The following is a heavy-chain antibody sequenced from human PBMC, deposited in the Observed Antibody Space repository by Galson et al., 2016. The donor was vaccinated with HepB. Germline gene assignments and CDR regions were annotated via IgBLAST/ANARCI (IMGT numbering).Heavy chain of an antibody. Sequence: SVKVSCKASGYTFTNYAIHWVRQAPGQRLEWLGWINAGNGDTKYSHNFQGRVTMTRDTSANTAYMVLSSLRSEVTAVFYCARSGPFYYDSRGYFLWGQVTLVTVSS. CDR1: GYTFTNYA. CDR3: ARSGPFYYDSRGYFL. V-gene: IGHV1-3*01. CDR2: INAGNGDT. D-gene: IGHD3-22*01. J-gene: IGHJ4*02.